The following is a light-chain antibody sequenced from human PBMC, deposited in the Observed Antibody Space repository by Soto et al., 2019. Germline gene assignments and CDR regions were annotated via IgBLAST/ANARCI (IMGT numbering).Light chain of an antibody. CDR3: QQYNSYWT. J-gene: IGKJ1*01. Sequence: DIQMAQSPSTLSASVGDRVTITCRASQNIDIWLSWYQQKPGKAPSLLIYDASSLESGVPSRFSGSGSGTEFTLTISSLQPDDFATYYCQQYNSYWTFGQGTKVDI. V-gene: IGKV1-5*01. CDR1: QNIDIW. CDR2: DAS.